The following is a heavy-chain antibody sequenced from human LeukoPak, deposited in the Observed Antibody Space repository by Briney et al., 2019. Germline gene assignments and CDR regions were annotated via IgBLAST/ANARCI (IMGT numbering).Heavy chain of an antibody. D-gene: IGHD1-1*01. CDR2: INHSGST. CDR1: GGSFSGHY. J-gene: IGHJ3*02. V-gene: IGHV4-34*01. Sequence: SETLSLTCAVYGGSFSGHYWSWIRQPPGKGLEWIGEINHSGSTNYNPSLKSRVTISVDTSKNQFSLKLSSVTAADTAVYYCARVNDGDAAYAFDIWGQGTMVTVSS. CDR3: ARVNDGDAAYAFDI.